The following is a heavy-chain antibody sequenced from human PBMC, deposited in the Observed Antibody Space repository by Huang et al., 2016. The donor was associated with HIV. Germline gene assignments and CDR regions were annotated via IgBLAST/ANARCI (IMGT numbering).Heavy chain of an antibody. D-gene: IGHD3-10*01. CDR3: ARVAYYYGSGRKGVNYFDS. CDR2: LKGDGTDK. CDR1: GFTFSSYW. J-gene: IGHJ4*02. V-gene: IGHV3-7*01. Sequence: DVRLVESGGAVVPPGGSLRLSCAASGFTFSSYWMTWVRQAEGKGLEGVATLKGDGTDKDYADAVRGRFSISRDNAQNSVYLQMNSLRVGDTALYYCARVAYYYGSGRKGVNYFDSWGQGTQVTVSS.